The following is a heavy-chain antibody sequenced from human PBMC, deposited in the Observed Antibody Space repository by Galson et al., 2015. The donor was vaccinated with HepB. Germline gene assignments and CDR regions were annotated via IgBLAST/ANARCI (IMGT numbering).Heavy chain of an antibody. Sequence: SLRLSCAASGFTFSSYGMHWVRQAPGKGLEWVAVIWYDGSNKYYADSVKGRFTISRDNSKNTLYLQMNSLRAEDTAVYYCARDVSSTSEIDYWGQGTLVTVSS. J-gene: IGHJ4*02. CDR1: GFTFSSYG. CDR3: ARDVSSTSEIDY. V-gene: IGHV3-33*01. CDR2: IWYDGSNK. D-gene: IGHD2-2*01.